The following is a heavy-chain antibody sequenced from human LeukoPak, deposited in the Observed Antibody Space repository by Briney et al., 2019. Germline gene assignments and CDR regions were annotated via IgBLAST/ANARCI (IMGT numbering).Heavy chain of an antibody. V-gene: IGHV1-2*02. CDR2: INPNSGGT. CDR3: ARVEDEGYSSGWGYFDY. D-gene: IGHD6-19*01. J-gene: IGHJ4*02. Sequence: ASVKVSCKASGYTFTGYYMHWVRQAPGQGLEWMGWINPNSGGTNYAQKFQGRVTMTRDTSISTAYMDLSRLRSEDTAVYYCARVEDEGYSSGWGYFDYWGQGTLVTVS. CDR1: GYTFTGYY.